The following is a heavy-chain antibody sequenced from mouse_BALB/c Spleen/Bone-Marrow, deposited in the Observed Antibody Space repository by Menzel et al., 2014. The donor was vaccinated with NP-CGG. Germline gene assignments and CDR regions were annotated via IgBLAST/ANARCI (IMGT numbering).Heavy chain of an antibody. CDR1: GFTFSSFG. CDR3: TRARGKWDDFDV. D-gene: IGHD4-1*01. J-gene: IGHJ1*01. Sequence: EVMLVESGGGLVQPGGSRKLSCAASGFTFSSFGMHWVRQAPEKGLEWVAYINSGSSITYYADTLKGRFTITRDNPKNTLFLQMTSLRSEDTAIYYCTRARGKWDDFDVWGQGTTVTVS. CDR2: INSGSSIT. V-gene: IGHV5-17*02.